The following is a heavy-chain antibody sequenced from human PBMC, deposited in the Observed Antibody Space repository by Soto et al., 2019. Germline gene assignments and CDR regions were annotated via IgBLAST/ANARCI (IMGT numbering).Heavy chain of an antibody. CDR2: IIPIFGAA. Sequence: QVQLVQSGAEVKKPGSSVKVSCKASGGTFSSYAISWVRKAPGQGLEWMGGIIPIFGAANYAQKFQGRVTITADESTSTAYMELSSLRSEDTAVYYCAREGGYYSYVRPPNYYYYGMDVWGQGTTVTVSS. CDR3: AREGGYYSYVRPPNYYYYGMDV. V-gene: IGHV1-69*01. J-gene: IGHJ6*02. CDR1: GGTFSSYA. D-gene: IGHD3-22*01.